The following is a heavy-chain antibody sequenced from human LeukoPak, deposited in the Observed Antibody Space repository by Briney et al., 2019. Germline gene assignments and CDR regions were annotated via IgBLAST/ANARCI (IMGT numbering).Heavy chain of an antibody. CDR1: GFTFSSYW. CDR3: AKGEQRATVTVFDY. V-gene: IGHV3-23*01. Sequence: GGSLRLSCAASGFTFSSYWMHWVRQAPGKGLVWVSAISGSGGSTYYADSVKGRFTISRDNSKNTLYLQMNSLRAEDTAVYYCAKGEQRATVTVFDYWGQGTLVTVSS. J-gene: IGHJ4*02. D-gene: IGHD4-17*01. CDR2: ISGSGGST.